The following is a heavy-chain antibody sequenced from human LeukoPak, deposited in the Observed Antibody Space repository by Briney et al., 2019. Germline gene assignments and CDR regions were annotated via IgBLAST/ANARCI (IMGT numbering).Heavy chain of an antibody. Sequence: PGGSLRLSXAASGFTFSSHEMNWVRQAPGKGLEWVSYISSSGSTIYYADSVKGRFTISRDNAKNSLYLQMNSLRAEDTAVYYCARPYSSGWYLDGYWGQGTLVTVSS. D-gene: IGHD6-19*01. CDR3: ARPYSSGWYLDGY. CDR2: ISSSGSTI. CDR1: GFTFSSHE. J-gene: IGHJ4*02. V-gene: IGHV3-48*03.